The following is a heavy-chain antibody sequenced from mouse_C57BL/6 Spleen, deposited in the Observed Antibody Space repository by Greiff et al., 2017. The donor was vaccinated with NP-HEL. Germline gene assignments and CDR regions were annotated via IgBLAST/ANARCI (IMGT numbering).Heavy chain of an antibody. V-gene: IGHV1-52*01. J-gene: IGHJ3*01. Sequence: QVQLQQSGAELVRPGSSVKLSCKASGYTFTSYWMHWVKQRPIQGLEWIGNIDPSDSETHYNQKFKDKATLTVDKSSSTAYMQLSSLTSEDSAVYYCATGTVSWFAYWGQGTLVTVSA. CDR3: ATGTVSWFAY. D-gene: IGHD4-1*01. CDR2: IDPSDSET. CDR1: GYTFTSYW.